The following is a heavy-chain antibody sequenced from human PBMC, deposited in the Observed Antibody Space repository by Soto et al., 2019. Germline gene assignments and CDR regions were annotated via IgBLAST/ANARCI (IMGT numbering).Heavy chain of an antibody. V-gene: IGHV4-59*08. Sequence: SETLSLTCTVSGGSISSYYWSWSWIRQPPGKGLEWIGYIFYSGSTNYNPSLKSRVTIPVDTSKTQFSRKLSSVTAADPAVYYFARLLGYCSSTSCYDYAFDIWGQGTMVTVSS. CDR1: GGSISSYY. D-gene: IGHD2-2*01. CDR3: ARLLGYCSSTSCYDYAFDI. CDR2: IFYSGST. J-gene: IGHJ3*02.